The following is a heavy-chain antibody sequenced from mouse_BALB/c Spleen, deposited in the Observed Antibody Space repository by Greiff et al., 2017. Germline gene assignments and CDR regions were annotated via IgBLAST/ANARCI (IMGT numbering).Heavy chain of an antibody. CDR3: ARGAFDY. CDR1: GYTFTDYW. CDR2: IDTSDSYT. V-gene: IGHV1-69*01. J-gene: IGHJ2*01. Sequence: QVQLQQPGAELVMPGASVKMSCKASGYTFTDYWMHWVKQRPGQGLEWIGAIDTSDSYTSYNQKFKGKATLTVDESSSTAYMQLSSLTSEDSAVYYCARGAFDYWGQGTTLTVSS.